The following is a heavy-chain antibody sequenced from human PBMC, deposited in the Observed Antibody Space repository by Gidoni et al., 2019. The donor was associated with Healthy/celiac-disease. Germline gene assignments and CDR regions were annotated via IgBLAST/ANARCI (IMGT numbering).Heavy chain of an antibody. D-gene: IGHD4-17*01. J-gene: IGHJ4*02. CDR3: ARDPQHDYGDDPPFDY. CDR2: IWYDGSNK. V-gene: IGHV3-33*08. CDR1: GFTFSSYG. Sequence: QVQLVESGGGVVQPGRSLRLSCAASGFTFSSYGMHWVRQAPGKGLEWVAVIWYDGSNKYYADSVKGRFTISRDNSKNTLYLQMNSLRAEDTAVYYCARDPQHDYGDDPPFDYWGQGTLVTVSS.